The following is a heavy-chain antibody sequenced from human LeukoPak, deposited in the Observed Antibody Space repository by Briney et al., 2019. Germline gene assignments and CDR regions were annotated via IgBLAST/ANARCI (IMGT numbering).Heavy chain of an antibody. CDR2: ISGSGGST. CDR1: GFTFSSYA. Sequence: GSLRLSRAASGFTFSSYAMSWVRQAPGKGMEWVPAISGSGGSTYYADSVKGRFTISRDSSKNTLYLQMNSLRAEDTAVYYCAKERELLAGYDAFDIWGQGTMVTVSS. CDR3: AKERELLAGYDAFDI. V-gene: IGHV3-23*01. J-gene: IGHJ3*02. D-gene: IGHD1-26*01.